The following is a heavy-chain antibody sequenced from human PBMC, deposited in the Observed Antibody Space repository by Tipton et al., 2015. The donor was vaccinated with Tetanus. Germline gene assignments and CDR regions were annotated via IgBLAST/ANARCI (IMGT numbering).Heavy chain of an antibody. Sequence: TLSLTCTVSGGSISSGGYYWTWIRQHPGKGLEWIGNIYHRGSTYYNPSLKSRVTISVDTSKNQFSLKLSSVTAADTAVYYCARADYNLSRKGPFDSWGQGTLVLVSS. D-gene: IGHD3-10*01. CDR3: ARADYNLSRKGPFDS. V-gene: IGHV4-31*03. CDR1: GGSISSGGYY. CDR2: IYHRGST. J-gene: IGHJ4*02.